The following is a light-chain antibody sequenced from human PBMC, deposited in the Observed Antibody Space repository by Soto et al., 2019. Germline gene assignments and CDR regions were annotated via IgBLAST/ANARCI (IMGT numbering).Light chain of an antibody. Sequence: EVVLTQSPGTLSLSPGERATLSCRAIQSVSGDYLAWYQQKPGQAPRLLIYSASLKPAGIPDRFSGSGSATDFTLTISSLEPEDFAVYYCHQRQYWPPITFGQGTRLEIK. CDR1: QSVSGDY. CDR2: SAS. J-gene: IGKJ5*01. V-gene: IGKV3D-20*02. CDR3: HQRQYWPPIT.